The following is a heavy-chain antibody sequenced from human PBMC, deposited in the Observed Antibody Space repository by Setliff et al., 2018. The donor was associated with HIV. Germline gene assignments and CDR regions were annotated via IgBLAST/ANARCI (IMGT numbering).Heavy chain of an antibody. CDR1: GGPFTSA. V-gene: IGHV1-69*13. CDR2: IIPIFGTA. J-gene: IGHJ6*03. CDR3: ASDSPAARFEELEDHYYYFMDV. D-gene: IGHD3-10*01. Sequence: SVKVSCKASGGPFTSAFNWVRQVPGQGLEWMGGIIPIFGTANYAQNFGGRVTIAADQSTTTSYLQLNSLRFEDTAIYYCASDSPAARFEELEDHYYYFMDVWGKGTTVTAP.